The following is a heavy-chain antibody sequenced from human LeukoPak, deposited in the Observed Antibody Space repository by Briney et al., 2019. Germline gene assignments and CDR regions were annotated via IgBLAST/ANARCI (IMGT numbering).Heavy chain of an antibody. V-gene: IGHV4-59*01. J-gene: IGHJ4*02. CDR1: GGSISSYY. D-gene: IGHD2-15*01. Sequence: SETLSLTCTVSGGSISSYYWSWIRQPPGKGLEWIGYTYYSGSTNYNPSLKSRVTISVDTSKNQFSLKLSSVTAADTAVYYCARALGGCSGGSCGYYFDYWGQGTLVTVSS. CDR2: TYYSGST. CDR3: ARALGGCSGGSCGYYFDY.